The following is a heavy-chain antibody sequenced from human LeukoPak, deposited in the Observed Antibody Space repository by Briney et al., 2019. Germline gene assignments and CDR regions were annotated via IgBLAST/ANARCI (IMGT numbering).Heavy chain of an antibody. CDR2: INPNSGGT. CDR3: ARVNTIFGVVPADAFDI. J-gene: IGHJ3*02. V-gene: IGHV1-2*02. Sequence: ASVKVSCKASGYTFTGYYMHWVRQAPGQGLEWMGWINPNSGGTNYAQKFQGRVTMTRDTSISTAYVELSRLRSDDTAVYYCARVNTIFGVVPADAFDIWGQGTMVTVSS. D-gene: IGHD3-3*01. CDR1: GYTFTGYY.